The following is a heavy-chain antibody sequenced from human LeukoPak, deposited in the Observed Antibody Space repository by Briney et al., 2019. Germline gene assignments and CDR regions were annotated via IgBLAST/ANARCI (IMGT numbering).Heavy chain of an antibody. J-gene: IGHJ6*03. Sequence: SVKVSCKASGGTFSSYAIGWVRQAPGQGLEWMGGIIPIFGTANYAQKFQGRVTISADKSTSTAYMELSSLRSEDTAVYYCARGPEGYYYYYYMEVWGKGTTVTVSS. CDR2: IIPIFGTA. CDR3: ARGPEGYYYYYYMEV. V-gene: IGHV1-69*06. CDR1: GGTFSSYA.